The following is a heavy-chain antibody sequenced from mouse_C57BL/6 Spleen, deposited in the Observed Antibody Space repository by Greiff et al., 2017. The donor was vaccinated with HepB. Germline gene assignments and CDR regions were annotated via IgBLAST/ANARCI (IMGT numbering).Heavy chain of an antibody. CDR3: ARAGYYSNLDY. J-gene: IGHJ2*01. CDR2: IYPGSGNT. CDR1: GYTFTDYY. D-gene: IGHD2-5*01. V-gene: IGHV1-76*01. Sequence: VQLQQSGAELVRPGASVKLSCKASGYTFTDYYINWVKQRPGQGLEWIARIYPGSGNTYYNEKFKGKATLTAEKSSSTAYMQLSSLTSEDSAVYFCARAGYYSNLDYWGQGTTLTVSS.